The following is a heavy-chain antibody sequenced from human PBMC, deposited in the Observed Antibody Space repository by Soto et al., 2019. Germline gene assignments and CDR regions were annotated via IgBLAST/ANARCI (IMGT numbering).Heavy chain of an antibody. J-gene: IGHJ6*02. CDR2: IIPILGIA. V-gene: IGHV1-69*02. CDR3: AIRHGDYVNGMDV. CDR1: GGTFSSYT. Sequence: ASVKVSCKASGGTFSSYTISWVRQAPGQGLEWMGRIIPILGIANYAQKFQGRVTITADKSTSTAYMELSSLRAEDTAVYYCAIRHGDYVNGMDVWGQGTTVTVSS. D-gene: IGHD4-17*01.